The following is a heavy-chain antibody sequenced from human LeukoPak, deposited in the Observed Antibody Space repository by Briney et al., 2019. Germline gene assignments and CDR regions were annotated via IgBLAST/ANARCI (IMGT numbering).Heavy chain of an antibody. Sequence: KPGGSLRLSCATSGFTFSDYWMHWVRQPPGKGLVWVSRVSPDGSVTNYADSMKGCFTISRDSTNTLYLQMNSLRVEDTAVYYCVRGTAFWTGVDFWGQGFLVTVSS. J-gene: IGHJ4*02. CDR1: GFTFSDYW. V-gene: IGHV3-74*01. CDR3: VRGTAFWTGVDF. D-gene: IGHD3/OR15-3a*01. CDR2: VSPDGSVT.